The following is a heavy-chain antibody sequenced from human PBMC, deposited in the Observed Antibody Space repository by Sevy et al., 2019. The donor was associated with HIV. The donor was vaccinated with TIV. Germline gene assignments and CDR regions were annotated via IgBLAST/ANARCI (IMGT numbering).Heavy chain of an antibody. V-gene: IGHV3-21*01. CDR1: GFTFSSYS. J-gene: IGHJ6*02. D-gene: IGHD2-2*01. Sequence: GGSLRLSCAASGFTFSSYSMNWVRQAPGKGLEWVSSISSSSSYIYYADSVKGRFTISRDNAKNSLYLQMNSLRAEDMAVYYCARELVVPAAIYYYYGMDVWGQGTTVTVSS. CDR3: ARELVVPAAIYYYYGMDV. CDR2: ISSSSSYI.